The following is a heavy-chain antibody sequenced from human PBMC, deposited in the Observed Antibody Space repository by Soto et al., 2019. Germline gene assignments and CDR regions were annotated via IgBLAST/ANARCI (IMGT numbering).Heavy chain of an antibody. CDR2: IYYSGST. CDR3: ARDLGVGVGVYYFDY. D-gene: IGHD3-16*01. Sequence: QVQLQESGPGLVKPSETLSLTCTVSGGSVSSGSYYWSWIRQPPGKGLEWIGYIYYSGSTNYNPSLKSRVTISVDTSKNQFPLKLSSVTAADTAVYYCARDLGVGVGVYYFDYWGQGTLVTVSS. J-gene: IGHJ4*02. V-gene: IGHV4-61*01. CDR1: GGSVSSGSYY.